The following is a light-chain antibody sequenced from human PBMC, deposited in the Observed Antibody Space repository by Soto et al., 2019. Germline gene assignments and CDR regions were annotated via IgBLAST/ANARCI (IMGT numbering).Light chain of an antibody. Sequence: EIVLTQSPATLSVSPGERDTLSCRASQSVDINLAWYQQKPGQAPRLLIYGASTKATDMPGRFSGRGSGTEFTLTISSLQSEDFAVYYCQQYRIWPHTFVQGTKVDIK. CDR1: QSVDIN. CDR2: GAS. CDR3: QQYRIWPHT. J-gene: IGKJ1*01. V-gene: IGKV3-15*01.